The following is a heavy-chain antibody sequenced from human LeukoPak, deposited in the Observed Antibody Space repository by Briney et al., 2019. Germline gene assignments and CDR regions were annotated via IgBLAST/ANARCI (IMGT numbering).Heavy chain of an antibody. CDR2: ISYDGSNK. CDR1: GFTFSSYA. J-gene: IGHJ6*02. D-gene: IGHD1-14*01. CDR3: ARDHSGTYYYYGMDV. V-gene: IGHV3-30-3*01. Sequence: PGRSLRLSCAASGFTFSSYAMHWVRQAPGKGLEWVAVISYDGSNKYYADSVKGRFTISRDNSKNTLYLQMNSLRAEDTAVYYCARDHSGTYYYYGMDVWGQGTTVTVSS.